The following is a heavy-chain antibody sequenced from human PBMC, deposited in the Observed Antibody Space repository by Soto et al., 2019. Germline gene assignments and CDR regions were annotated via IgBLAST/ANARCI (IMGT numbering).Heavy chain of an antibody. Sequence: QLQLQESGPGLVKPSETLSLTCTVSGGSISSSSYYWGWIRQPPGKGLGWIGSLYYSGSTYYNPSPRSRVTISVDTSKNQFSVKRSSVTAADTAVYYCARRHGGLGDDAFDIWGQGTMVTVSS. J-gene: IGHJ3*02. D-gene: IGHD3-16*01. CDR1: GGSISSSSYY. V-gene: IGHV4-39*01. CDR2: LYYSGST. CDR3: ARRHGGLGDDAFDI.